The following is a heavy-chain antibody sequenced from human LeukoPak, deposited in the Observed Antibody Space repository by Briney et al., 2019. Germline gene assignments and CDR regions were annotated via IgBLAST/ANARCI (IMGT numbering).Heavy chain of an antibody. D-gene: IGHD3-22*01. Sequence: PSETLSLTCTVSGGSISSGAYYWSWIRQHPGKGLEWIGYIYYSEHTFYHPSLRGRVTILVYTSKNQFSLRLSSLTAADTAVYYCARALPHYYDPYFDYWGQGTLVTVSS. V-gene: IGHV4-31*03. CDR2: IYYSEHT. CDR3: ARALPHYYDPYFDY. CDR1: GGSISSGAYY. J-gene: IGHJ4*02.